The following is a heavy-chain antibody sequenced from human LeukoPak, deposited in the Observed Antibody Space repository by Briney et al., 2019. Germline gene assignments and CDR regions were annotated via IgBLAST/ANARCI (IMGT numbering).Heavy chain of an antibody. V-gene: IGHV4-31*03. CDR3: ARDYYDSSGYSYFDY. Sequence: SETLSLTCTVSGGSISSGGYYWSWIRQHPGKGLEWIGYIYYSGSTYYNPSLKSRVTMSVDTSKNQFSLKLSSVTAADTAVYYCARDYYDSSGYSYFDYWGQGTLVTASS. D-gene: IGHD3-22*01. CDR1: GGSISSGGYY. J-gene: IGHJ4*02. CDR2: IYYSGST.